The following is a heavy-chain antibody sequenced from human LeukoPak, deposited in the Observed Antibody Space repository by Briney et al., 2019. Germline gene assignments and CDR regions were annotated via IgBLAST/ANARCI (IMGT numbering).Heavy chain of an antibody. J-gene: IGHJ4*02. D-gene: IGHD5-12*01. Sequence: GSLRLSCATSGFTFSTYGMHWVRQAPGKGLEWVSSISSSSSTIYYADSVKGRFTISRDNAKNSLYLQMNSLRAEDTAVYYCASFDSGYDSYFDYWGQGTLVTVSS. V-gene: IGHV3-48*04. CDR3: ASFDSGYDSYFDY. CDR1: GFTFSTYG. CDR2: ISSSSSTI.